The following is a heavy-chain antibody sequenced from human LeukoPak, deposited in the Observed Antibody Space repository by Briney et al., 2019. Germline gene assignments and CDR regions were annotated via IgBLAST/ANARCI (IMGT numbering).Heavy chain of an antibody. V-gene: IGHV3-23*01. CDR3: AKDWEDYYGSSGYYSGRFPYYYYGMDV. Sequence: GGSLRLSCAASGFTFSSYAMSWVRQAPGKGLEWVSAISGSGGSTYYADSVKGRFTISRDNSKNTLYLQMNSLRAEDTAVYYCAKDWEDYYGSSGYYSGRFPYYYYGMDVWGQGTTVTVSS. J-gene: IGHJ6*02. CDR2: ISGSGGST. CDR1: GFTFSSYA. D-gene: IGHD3-22*01.